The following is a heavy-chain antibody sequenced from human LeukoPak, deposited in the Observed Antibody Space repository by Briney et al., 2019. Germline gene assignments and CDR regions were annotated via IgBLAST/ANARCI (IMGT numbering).Heavy chain of an antibody. J-gene: IGHJ4*02. CDR1: GFTLSRYS. CDR3: ARKGYSYGHFDY. D-gene: IGHD5-18*01. V-gene: IGHV3-21*01. CDR2: ISTSSSYI. Sequence: GGSLRLSCAASGFTLSRYSMNWVRQAPGKGLEWVSSISTSSSYIYYADSVKSRFTISRDNAKNSLYLQMNSLRAEDTAVYYCARKGYSYGHFDYWGQGTLVTVSS.